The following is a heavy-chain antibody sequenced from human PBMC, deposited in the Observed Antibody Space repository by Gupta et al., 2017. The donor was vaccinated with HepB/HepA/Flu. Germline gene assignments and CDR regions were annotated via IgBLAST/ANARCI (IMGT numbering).Heavy chain of an antibody. Sequence: EVQLVESGGGLVQPGGSLRLSCAGSGFTFSSHWMNWVRQAPGKGLEWVANIRQEESEKKYGDSVKGRFTISRDNAKESVDLQMNSLTAEDTAMEDCAGDCGSNNRAFDIWGQGTRGTV. CDR2: IRQEESEK. V-gene: IGHV3-7*01. CDR3: AGDCGSNNRAFDI. J-gene: IGHJ3*02. CDR1: GFTFSSHW. D-gene: IGHD1-14*01.